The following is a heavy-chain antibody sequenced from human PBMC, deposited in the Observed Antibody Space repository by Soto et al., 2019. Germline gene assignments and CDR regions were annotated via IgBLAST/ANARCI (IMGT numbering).Heavy chain of an antibody. CDR1: GFTFSIYG. J-gene: IGHJ6*02. D-gene: IGHD3-3*01. CDR2: ISYDGSDK. Sequence: QVQLVESGGGVVQPGRSLRLSCTASGFTFSIYGMHWVRQAPGKGLEWVAAISYDGSDKYYGDSVKGRFTISRDKSKNALLAQMNSLRPEETAVYYCLRRRIVKRVLEWSSGMEVWGPGTTVAVSS. V-gene: IGHV3-30*03. CDR3: LRRRIVKRVLEWSSGMEV.